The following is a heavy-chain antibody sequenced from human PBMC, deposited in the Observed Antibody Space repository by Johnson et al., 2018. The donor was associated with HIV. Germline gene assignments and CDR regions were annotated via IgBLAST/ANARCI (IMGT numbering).Heavy chain of an antibody. CDR3: EREREGAFDI. V-gene: IGHV3-7*01. Sequence: VQLVESGGGLVQPGGSLRLSCAASGFVFETYWMNWVRQAPGKGLEWVANIRQDGSAKQYVDSVRGRFTISRDNPTNTLYLQMNSLRAEDTAVYYCEREREGAFDIWGQGTMVTVSS. CDR1: GFVFETYW. J-gene: IGHJ3*02. CDR2: IRQDGSAK.